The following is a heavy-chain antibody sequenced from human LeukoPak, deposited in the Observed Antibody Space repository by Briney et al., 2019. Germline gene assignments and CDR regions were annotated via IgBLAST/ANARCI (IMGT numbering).Heavy chain of an antibody. Sequence: ASAKASCTASGYTFTSYGISGVRQAPGQGLECMGWISAYIGDTNYAQKLQGRVTMTTDTSTSTAYMELRSLGSDDTAVYYCARAYCGGDCYSYHGPQMMENWYFDLWGRGTLVTVSS. J-gene: IGHJ2*01. CDR1: GYTFTSYG. CDR2: ISAYIGDT. CDR3: ARAYCGGDCYSYHGPQMMENWYFDL. D-gene: IGHD2-21*02. V-gene: IGHV1-18*01.